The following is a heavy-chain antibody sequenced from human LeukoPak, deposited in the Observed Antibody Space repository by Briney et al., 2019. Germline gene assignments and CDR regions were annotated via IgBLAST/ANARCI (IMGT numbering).Heavy chain of an antibody. CDR2: IYHSGST. CDR1: GYSISSGYY. Sequence: SETLSLTCTVSGYSISSGYYWGWIRQPPGKGLEWIGSIYHSGSTYYNPSLKSRVTISVDTSKNQFSLKLSSVTAADTAVYYCARDIVGVSGSYYKPLDYWGQGTLVTVSS. J-gene: IGHJ4*02. D-gene: IGHD3-10*01. V-gene: IGHV4-38-2*02. CDR3: ARDIVGVSGSYYKPLDY.